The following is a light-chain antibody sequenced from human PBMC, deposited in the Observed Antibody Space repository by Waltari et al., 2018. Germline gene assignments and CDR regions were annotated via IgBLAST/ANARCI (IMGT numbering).Light chain of an antibody. CDR3: MQVTHWPYT. CDR1: EGLVYTDGNTY. Sequence: DVVLTQSPLSLPVTLGQPAPISCSSSEGLVYTDGNTYLSWFHQRPGQSPRRLIYQVSNRDSGVPDRFAGSGSGTNFILQISRVRAEDLGVYYCMQVTHWPYTFGQGTKLES. CDR2: QVS. V-gene: IGKV2-30*01. J-gene: IGKJ2*01.